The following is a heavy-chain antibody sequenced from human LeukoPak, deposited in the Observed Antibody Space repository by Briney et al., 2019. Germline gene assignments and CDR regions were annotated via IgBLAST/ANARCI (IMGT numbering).Heavy chain of an antibody. CDR3: ARDGRGIVVVPAGAFDI. V-gene: IGHV3-21*01. CDR2: ISSSSSYI. CDR1: GFTFSSYS. D-gene: IGHD2-2*01. Sequence: GGSLRLSCAASGFTFSSYSMNWVRQAPGKGLEWVSCISSSSSYIYYADSVKGRFIISRDNAKNSLYLQMNSLRAEDTAVYYCARDGRGIVVVPAGAFDIWGQGTMVTVSS. J-gene: IGHJ3*02.